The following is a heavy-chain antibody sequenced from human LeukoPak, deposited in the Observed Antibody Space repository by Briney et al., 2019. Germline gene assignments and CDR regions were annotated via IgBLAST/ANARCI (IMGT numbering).Heavy chain of an antibody. Sequence: GGSLRLSCAGSGFIFSNYAMHWVRQAPGKGLEWVTVISYDGSNKYYADSVKGRFTISRDNSKNTLYLQMNSLRAEDTAVYYCARAELYTAMVPNFDYWGQGTLVTVSS. CDR3: ARAELYTAMVPNFDY. J-gene: IGHJ4*02. CDR1: GFIFSNYA. V-gene: IGHV3-30*04. D-gene: IGHD5-18*01. CDR2: ISYDGSNK.